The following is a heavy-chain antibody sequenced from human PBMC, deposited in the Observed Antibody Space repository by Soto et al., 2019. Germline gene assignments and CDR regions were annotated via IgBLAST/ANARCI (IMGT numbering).Heavy chain of an antibody. D-gene: IGHD2-8*01. V-gene: IGHV4-59*01. Sequence: SDTLSLTCTVSGGSISSYYWSWIRQPPGKGLEWIGYIYYSGSTEYNPSLKSRVTMSVDTSKNQFSLKLSSVTAADTAVYYCARYYCTNGACYHFDYWGQGTLVTVSS. CDR1: GGSISSYY. J-gene: IGHJ4*02. CDR3: ARYYCTNGACYHFDY. CDR2: IYYSGST.